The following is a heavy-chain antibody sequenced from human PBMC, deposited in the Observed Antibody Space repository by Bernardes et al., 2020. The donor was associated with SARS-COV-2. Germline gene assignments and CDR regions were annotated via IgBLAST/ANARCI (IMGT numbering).Heavy chain of an antibody. V-gene: IGHV3-23*01. CDR1: GFTFRNYA. J-gene: IGHJ2*01. CDR3: ARDRGRAPLMYWHFDL. D-gene: IGHD3-10*01. CDR2: ISGSGGST. Sequence: GGSLRLSCAASGFTFRNYAMSWVRQAPGKGLEWVSAISGSGGSTYFADSVKGRFTISRDNSKDTLYLQMNSLRVDDTAVYYCARDRGRAPLMYWHFDLWGRGTLVTVSS.